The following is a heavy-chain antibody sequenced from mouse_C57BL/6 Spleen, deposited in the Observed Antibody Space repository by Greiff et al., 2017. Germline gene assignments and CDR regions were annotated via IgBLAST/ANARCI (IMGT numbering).Heavy chain of an antibody. Sequence: VQLQQSGPELVKPGASVKIPCKASGYTFTDYNMDWVKQSHGKSLEWIGDINPNNGGTIYNQKFKGKATLTVDKSSSTAYMELRSLTSEDTAVYYCARRGIYYDYDGPFYAMDYWGQGTSVTGSS. CDR3: ARRGIYYDYDGPFYAMDY. D-gene: IGHD2-4*01. J-gene: IGHJ4*01. V-gene: IGHV1-18*01. CDR1: GYTFTDYN. CDR2: INPNNGGT.